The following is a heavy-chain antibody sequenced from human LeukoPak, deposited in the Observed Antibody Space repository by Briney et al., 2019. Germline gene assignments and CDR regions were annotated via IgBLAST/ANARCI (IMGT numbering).Heavy chain of an antibody. Sequence: AGGSLRLSCAASGFTFSSYSMNWVRQAPGKGLEWVSYISSSSSTIYYADSVKGRFTISRDNSKNTLYLQMNSLRAEDTAIYYCAKPPYSSGWYYSWGQGTLVTVSS. CDR1: GFTFSSYS. J-gene: IGHJ4*02. CDR3: AKPPYSSGWYYS. CDR2: ISSSSSTI. D-gene: IGHD6-19*01. V-gene: IGHV3-48*01.